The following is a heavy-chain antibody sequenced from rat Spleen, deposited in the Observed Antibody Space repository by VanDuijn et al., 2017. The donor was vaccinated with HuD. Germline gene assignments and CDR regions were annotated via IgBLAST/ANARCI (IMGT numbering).Heavy chain of an antibody. CDR1: EFTFSRYW. CDR2: INPDGGRT. Sequence: EVQLVETGGVLVQPGRSLKLSCLASEFTFSRYWMFWVRQAPGKGLEWISSINPDGGRTYYPDSVRGRFTISRDSAKSTLYLQMDSLRSEDTATYYCARGFTVAVFWGQGVMVTVSA. D-gene: IGHD1-2*01. J-gene: IGHJ2*01. V-gene: IGHV5-58*01. CDR3: ARGFTVAVF.